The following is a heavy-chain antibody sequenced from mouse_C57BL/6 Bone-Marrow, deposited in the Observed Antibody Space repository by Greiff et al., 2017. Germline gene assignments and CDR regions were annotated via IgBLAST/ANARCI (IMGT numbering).Heavy chain of an antibody. J-gene: IGHJ4*01. Sequence: EVKVVESGGGLVQPGGSLKLSCAASGFTFSDYYMYWVRQTPEKRLEWVAYISNGGGSTNYPDNVKGRFTISRDIAKNTRYLQMSRLKSEDTAMYDCERQGRHAMDYWGQGTSVTVSS. CDR1: GFTFSDYY. CDR2: ISNGGGST. V-gene: IGHV5-12*01. CDR3: ERQGRHAMDY.